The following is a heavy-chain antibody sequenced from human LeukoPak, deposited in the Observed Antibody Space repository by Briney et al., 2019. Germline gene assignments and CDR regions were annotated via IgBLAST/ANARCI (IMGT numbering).Heavy chain of an antibody. J-gene: IGHJ5*02. CDR1: GGSFSSGGYS. V-gene: IGHV4-30-2*05. CDR2: LYHSGST. D-gene: IGHD2-21*02. Sequence: SQTLSLTCAVSGGSFSSGGYSWSWLRQPPGTGLEWLGYLYHSGSTYYNPSLKSRVTISVDTSKNQFSLKLSSVTAADTAVYYCARDCEGDGPRMCCFDPWGQGTLVTVSS. CDR3: ARDCEGDGPRMCCFDP.